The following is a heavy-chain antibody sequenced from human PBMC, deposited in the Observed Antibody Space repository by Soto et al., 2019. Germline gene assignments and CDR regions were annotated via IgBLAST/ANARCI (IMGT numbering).Heavy chain of an antibody. D-gene: IGHD6-13*01. CDR1: GFTFSTYG. CDR2: ISFDGSNR. Sequence: PGGSLRLSCAASGFTFSTYGMHWVRQAPGRGLEWVALISFDGSNRYYADSVKGRFTVSRDNSKNTLYLQLNSLRAEDTAVYYCARGPYSSSLVFDPWGQGTLVTVSS. J-gene: IGHJ5*02. V-gene: IGHV3-30*03. CDR3: ARGPYSSSLVFDP.